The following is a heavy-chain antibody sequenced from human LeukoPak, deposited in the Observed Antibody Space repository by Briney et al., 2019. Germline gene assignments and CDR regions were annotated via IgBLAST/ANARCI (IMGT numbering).Heavy chain of an antibody. CDR1: GFTVSSYW. V-gene: IGHV3-7*01. J-gene: IGHJ6*03. D-gene: IGHD2-15*01. Sequence: GGSLRLSCGASGFTVSSYWMSWVRQAPGKGLEWEANIKQDGSEKYYVDSVKGRFTISRDNAKNTLYLQMNSMRAEDTAVYYCARDRMGYYYYYMDVWGKGTTVTVSS. CDR3: ARDRMGYYYYYMDV. CDR2: IKQDGSEK.